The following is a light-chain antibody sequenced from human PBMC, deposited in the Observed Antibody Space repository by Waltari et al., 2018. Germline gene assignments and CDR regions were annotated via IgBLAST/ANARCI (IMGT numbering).Light chain of an antibody. CDR1: QSLLHSNGYNY. CDR2: LGS. Sequence: DIVMIQSPLSLPVTPGEPASISCRSSQSLLHSNGYNYLDWYLQKPGQSPQLLIYLGSNRASGVPDRFSGSGSGTDFTLKISRVEAEDVGVYYCMQALQGETFGQGTKVEIK. J-gene: IGKJ1*01. CDR3: MQALQGET. V-gene: IGKV2-28*01.